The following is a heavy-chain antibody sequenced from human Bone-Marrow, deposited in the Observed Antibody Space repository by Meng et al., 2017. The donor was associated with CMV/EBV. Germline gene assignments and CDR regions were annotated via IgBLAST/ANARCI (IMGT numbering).Heavy chain of an antibody. CDR3: ARDKYYDFWSGYYNYYYYYGMDV. CDR2: ISSSGSTI. J-gene: IGHJ6*02. CDR1: GFTFSDYY. D-gene: IGHD3-3*01. Sequence: GESLKISCAASGFTFSDYYMSWIRQAPGKGLEWVSYISSSGSTIYYADSVKGRFTISRDNAKNSLYLQMNSLRAEDTAVYYCARDKYYDFWSGYYNYYYYYGMDVWGQGTTVTVSS. V-gene: IGHV3-11*04.